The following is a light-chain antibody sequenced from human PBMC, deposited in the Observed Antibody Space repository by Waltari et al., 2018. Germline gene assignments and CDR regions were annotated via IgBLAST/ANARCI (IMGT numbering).Light chain of an antibody. CDR1: QRLSNY. V-gene: IGKV3-11*01. CDR2: DAS. J-gene: IGKJ3*01. CDR3: QQRSSWPLT. Sequence: EIVLTQSPATLSLSPGEGATLSCRTSQRLSNYLAWYPQRPGQPPSLLIYDASLMATGSPAKFSGSGSGSDFTLTISSLEAEDFAVYYCQQRSSWPLTFGPGTTVEFK.